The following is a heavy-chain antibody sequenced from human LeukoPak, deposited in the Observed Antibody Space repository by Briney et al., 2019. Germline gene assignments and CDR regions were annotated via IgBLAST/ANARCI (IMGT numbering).Heavy chain of an antibody. CDR2: INHSGST. J-gene: IGHJ2*01. Sequence: SETLSLTCAVYGGSFSGYYWSWIRQPPGKGLEWIGEINHSGSTNYNPSLKSRVTISVDTSKNQFSLKLSSVTAADTAVYYCARGGIAAAAHRPTGYFDLWGRGTLVTVSS. CDR3: ARGGIAAAAHRPTGYFDL. V-gene: IGHV4-34*01. D-gene: IGHD6-13*01. CDR1: GGSFSGYY.